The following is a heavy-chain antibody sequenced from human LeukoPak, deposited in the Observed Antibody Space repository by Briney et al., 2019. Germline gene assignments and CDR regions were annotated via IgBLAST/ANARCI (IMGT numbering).Heavy chain of an antibody. CDR1: GFTFSSYA. CDR2: ISYDESNK. V-gene: IGHV3-30-3*01. D-gene: IGHD3-10*01. Sequence: PGRSLRLSCAASGFTFSSYAMHWVRQAPGKGLEWVAVISYDESNKYYADSVKGRFTISRDNSKNTLYLQMNSLRAEDTAVYYCARDKLLWFGELLEDWGQGTLVTVSS. CDR3: ARDKLLWFGELLED. J-gene: IGHJ4*01.